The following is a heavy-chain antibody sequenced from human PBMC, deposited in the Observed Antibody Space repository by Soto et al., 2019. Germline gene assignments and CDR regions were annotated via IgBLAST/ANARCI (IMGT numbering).Heavy chain of an antibody. CDR2: IWYDGSNK. V-gene: IGHV3-33*01. CDR3: ARDSDYHGDYNWFDP. D-gene: IGHD6-25*01. Sequence: GGSLRLSCAASGFTFSSYGMHWVRQAPGKGLEWVAVIWYDGSNKYYADSVKGRFTISRDNSKNTLYLQMNSLRAEDTAVYYCARDSDYHGDYNWFDPWGQGTLVTVSS. CDR1: GFTFSSYG. J-gene: IGHJ5*02.